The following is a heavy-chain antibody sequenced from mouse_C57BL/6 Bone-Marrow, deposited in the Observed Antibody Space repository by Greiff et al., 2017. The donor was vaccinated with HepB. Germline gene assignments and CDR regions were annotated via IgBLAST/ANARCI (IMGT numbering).Heavy chain of an antibody. D-gene: IGHD1-1*01. CDR2: ISSGGSYT. CDR1: GFTFSSYG. Sequence: EVKVVESGGDLVKPGGSLKLSCAASGFTFSSYGMSWVRQTPDKRLEWVATISSGGSYTYYPDSVKGRFTISRDNAKNTLYLQMSSLKSEDTAMYYCARQLITTVYFDYWGQGTTLTVSS. V-gene: IGHV5-6*01. CDR3: ARQLITTVYFDY. J-gene: IGHJ2*01.